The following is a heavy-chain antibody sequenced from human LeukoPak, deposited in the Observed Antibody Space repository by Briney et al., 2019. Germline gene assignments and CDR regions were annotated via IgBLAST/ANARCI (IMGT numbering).Heavy chain of an antibody. J-gene: IGHJ6*02. CDR2: IYYNGNT. Sequence: SETLSLTCTVSGASIGSYYWSWIRQPPGKGLEWIGYIYYNGNTNYNPSLKSRVTLLVDTSKNQFSLKLSSVTAADTAVYPCARDTGPRQYSSTWSDSYYYYGMDVWGQGTTVTVSS. D-gene: IGHD6-13*01. CDR3: ARDTGPRQYSSTWSDSYYYYGMDV. CDR1: GASIGSYY. V-gene: IGHV4-59*01.